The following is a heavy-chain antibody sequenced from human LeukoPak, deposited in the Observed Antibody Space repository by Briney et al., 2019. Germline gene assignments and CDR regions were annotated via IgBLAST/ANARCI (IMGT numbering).Heavy chain of an antibody. CDR3: ARDQGTAMVTDHYFDY. D-gene: IGHD5-18*01. CDR1: GYTFTGYY. Sequence: GASVKVSCKASGYTFTGYYMHWVRQAPGQGLEWMGWINPNSGGTNYAQKFQGRVTMTRDTSISTAYMELSRLRADDTAVYYCARDQGTAMVTDHYFDYWGQGTLVTVSS. V-gene: IGHV1-2*02. J-gene: IGHJ4*02. CDR2: INPNSGGT.